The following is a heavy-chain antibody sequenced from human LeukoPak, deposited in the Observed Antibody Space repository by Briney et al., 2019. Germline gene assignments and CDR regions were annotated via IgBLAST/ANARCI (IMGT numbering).Heavy chain of an antibody. J-gene: IGHJ4*02. D-gene: IGHD6-13*01. Sequence: GGPLRLSCAASGFTFSSYGMHWVRQAPGKGLEWVAVISYDGSNKYYADSVKGRFTISRDNSKNTLYLQMNSLRAEDTAVYYCAKDIVAAGLFFDYWGQGILVTVSS. CDR3: AKDIVAAGLFFDY. V-gene: IGHV3-30*18. CDR2: ISYDGSNK. CDR1: GFTFSSYG.